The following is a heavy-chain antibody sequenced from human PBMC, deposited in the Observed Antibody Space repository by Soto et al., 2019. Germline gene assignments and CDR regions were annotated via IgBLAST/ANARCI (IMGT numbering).Heavy chain of an antibody. CDR2: ISGSGATT. CDR3: ARDQLPTEYYYDSSGYPILIDAFDI. D-gene: IGHD3-22*01. J-gene: IGHJ3*02. V-gene: IGHV3-23*01. Sequence: PGGSLRLSCAASGFTFSSYAMTWVRQAPGKGLEWVSGISGSGATTSYADSVKGRFTVSRDNSKNTLYLQMNSLRAEDTAVYYCARDQLPTEYYYDSSGYPILIDAFDIWGQGTMVTVSS. CDR1: GFTFSSYA.